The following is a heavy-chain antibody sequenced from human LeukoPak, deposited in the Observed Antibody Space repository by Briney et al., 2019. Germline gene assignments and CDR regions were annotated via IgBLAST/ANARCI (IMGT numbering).Heavy chain of an antibody. CDR2: INHSGST. V-gene: IGHV4-34*01. D-gene: IGHD3-3*01. CDR3: ARQKDDFWSGYQDY. Sequence: SETLSLTCAVYGGSFSGYYWSWIRQPPGKGLEWIGEINHSGSTNYNPSLKSRVTISVGTSKNQFSLKLSSVTAADTAVYYCARQKDDFWSGYQDYWGQGTLVTVSS. J-gene: IGHJ4*02. CDR1: GGSFSGYY.